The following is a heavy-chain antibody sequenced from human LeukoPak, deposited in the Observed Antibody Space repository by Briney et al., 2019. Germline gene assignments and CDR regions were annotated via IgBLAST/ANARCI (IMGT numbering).Heavy chain of an antibody. V-gene: IGHV1-18*04. CDR3: ARDHTMVRGVNHGMDV. CDR2: ISAYNGNT. CDR1: GYTLTSYG. J-gene: IGHJ6*04. D-gene: IGHD3-10*01. Sequence: ASVKVSCKASGYTLTSYGISWVRQAPGQGLEWMGWISAYNGNTNYAQKLQGRVTMTTDTSTSTAYMELRSLRSDDTAVYYCARDHTMVRGVNHGMDVWGKGTTVTVSP.